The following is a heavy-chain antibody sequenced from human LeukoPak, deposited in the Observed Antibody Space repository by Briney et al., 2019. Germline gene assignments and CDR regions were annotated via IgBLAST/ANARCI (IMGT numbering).Heavy chain of an antibody. Sequence: ASVKVSCKASGGTFSRYAISWVRQAPGQGLEWMGGIIPIFGTANYAQKFQGRVTITTDESTSTAYMELSSLRSEDTAVYYCARDYDYVWGSARFDPWGQGTLVTVSS. CDR3: ARDYDYVWGSARFDP. D-gene: IGHD3-16*01. V-gene: IGHV1-69*05. J-gene: IGHJ5*02. CDR1: GGTFSRYA. CDR2: IIPIFGTA.